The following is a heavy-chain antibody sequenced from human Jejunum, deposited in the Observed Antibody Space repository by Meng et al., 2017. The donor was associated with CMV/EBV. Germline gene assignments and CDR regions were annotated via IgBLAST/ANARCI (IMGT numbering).Heavy chain of an antibody. V-gene: IGHV3-7*01. CDR2: IKKDGTEM. J-gene: IGHJ4*02. CDR3: VRVVATEDY. Sequence: LSFAVFGFTMSTYWRGWVSQAAGKEREWVANIKKDGTEMYYADSVKARFTISRDNAKNSLYLQMNSLGVDDTAVYYCVRVVATEDYWGQGTLVTVSS. CDR1: GFTMSTYW. D-gene: IGHD5-12*01.